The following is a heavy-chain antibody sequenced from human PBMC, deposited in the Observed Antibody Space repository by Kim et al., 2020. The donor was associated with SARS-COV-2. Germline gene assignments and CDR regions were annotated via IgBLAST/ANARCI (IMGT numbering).Heavy chain of an antibody. Sequence: TYYNPSLKSRVTISVDTSKNQFSLKLSSVTAADTAVYYCARGVAGNAFDIWGQGTMVTVSS. V-gene: IGHV4-31*02. CDR3: ARGVAGNAFDI. D-gene: IGHD6-19*01. CDR2: T. J-gene: IGHJ3*02.